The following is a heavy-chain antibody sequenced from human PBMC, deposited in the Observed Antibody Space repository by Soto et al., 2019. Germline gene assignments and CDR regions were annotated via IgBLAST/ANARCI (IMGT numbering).Heavy chain of an antibody. V-gene: IGHV4-34*01. CDR3: ARGRGTDGVAAPPES. D-gene: IGHD1-1*01. CDR1: GGSFSGYY. CDR2: INHSGST. Sequence: QVQLQQWGAGLLKPSETLSLTCAVYGGSFSGYYWSWIRQPPGKGLEWIGEINHSGSTNYNPSLKSRVTVSVDTSKNQFSLKLSSVTAADTAVYYCARGRGTDGVAAPPESWGQGTLVTVSS. J-gene: IGHJ5*02.